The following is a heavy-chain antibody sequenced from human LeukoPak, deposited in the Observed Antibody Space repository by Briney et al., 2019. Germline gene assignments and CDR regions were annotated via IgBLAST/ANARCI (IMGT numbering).Heavy chain of an antibody. Sequence: GGSLRLSCAASGFTFSSFAMNWVRQAPGKGLEWVSAISGSGSSTYYADSVKGRFTISRDNSKNTLYLQMNSLRAEDTAVYYCARGSWIQLWFIDYWGQGTLVTVSS. CDR3: ARGSWIQLWFIDY. CDR1: GFTFSSFA. CDR2: ISGSGSST. D-gene: IGHD5-18*01. V-gene: IGHV3-23*01. J-gene: IGHJ4*02.